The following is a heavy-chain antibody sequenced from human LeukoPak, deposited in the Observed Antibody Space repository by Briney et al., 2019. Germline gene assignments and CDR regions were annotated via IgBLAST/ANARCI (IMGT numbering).Heavy chain of an antibody. CDR2: INPNSGDT. V-gene: IGHV1-2*02. D-gene: IGHD2-15*01. CDR1: GYTFTGYF. CDR3: ARGMVVAAPDY. J-gene: IGHJ4*02. Sequence: ASVKVSCKASGYTFTGYFLHWVRQAPGQGLEWMGWINPNSGDTNYAQKFQDRVTMTRDTSISTAYMELNRLRSDDTAVYYCARGMVVAAPDYWGQGTLVTVSS.